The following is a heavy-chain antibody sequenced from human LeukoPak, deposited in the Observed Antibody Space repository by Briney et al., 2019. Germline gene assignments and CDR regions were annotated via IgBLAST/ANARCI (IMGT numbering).Heavy chain of an antibody. V-gene: IGHV3-7*04. CDR1: GFTFSYYW. Sequence: GGSLTLPCAASGFTFSYYWMGWVRQAPGKGLEWVANIKQDGSEKYYVDSVKGRFTISRDNAKNSLYLQMNSMRAEDTAVYYCARDEHQYYHASSGRFDYWGEGVLFSVSS. CDR3: ARDEHQYYHASSGRFDY. J-gene: IGHJ4*02. D-gene: IGHD3-22*01. CDR2: IKQDGSEK.